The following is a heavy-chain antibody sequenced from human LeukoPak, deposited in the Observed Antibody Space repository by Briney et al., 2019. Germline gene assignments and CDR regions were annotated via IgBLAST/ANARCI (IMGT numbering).Heavy chain of an antibody. V-gene: IGHV3-23*01. CDR1: GFTFSTYA. Sequence: GGSLSLSCAASGFTFSTYAISWVRQAPGKGLEWVSVICGIVGCTYYADSVKGRFTISRDNSKNTVYLQMNSLTADDTAIYYCAKTTVGYSSGRYPGWPADCWGQGTLVTVSS. CDR2: ICGIVGCT. J-gene: IGHJ4*02. CDR3: AKTTVGYSSGRYPGWPADC. D-gene: IGHD6-19*01.